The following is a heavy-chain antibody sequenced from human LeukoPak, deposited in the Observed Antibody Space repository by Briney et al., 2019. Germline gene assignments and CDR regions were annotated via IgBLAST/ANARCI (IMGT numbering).Heavy chain of an antibody. Sequence: SETLSLTCAVYGGSFSGCYWSWIRQPPGKGLEWIGEINHSGSTNYNPSLKSRVTISVDTSKNQFSLKLSYVTAADTAVYYCAREDLYYGSGSYYLYYYYGMDVWGKGTTVTVSS. CDR2: INHSGST. CDR3: AREDLYYGSGSYYLYYYYGMDV. CDR1: GGSFSGCY. D-gene: IGHD3-10*01. V-gene: IGHV4-34*01. J-gene: IGHJ6*04.